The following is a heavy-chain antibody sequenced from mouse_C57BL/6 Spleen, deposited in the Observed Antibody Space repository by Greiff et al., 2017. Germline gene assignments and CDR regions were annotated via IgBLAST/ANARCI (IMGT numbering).Heavy chain of an antibody. CDR3: AREGSSGYPFAY. D-gene: IGHD3-2*02. J-gene: IGHJ3*01. Sequence: EVQLVESEGGLVQPGSSMKLSCTASGFTFSDYYMAWVRQVPEKGLEWVANINYDGSSTYYLDSLKSRFIISRDNAKNILYLQMSSLKSEDTATYYCAREGSSGYPFAYWGQGTLVTVSA. CDR2: INYDGSST. V-gene: IGHV5-16*01. CDR1: GFTFSDYY.